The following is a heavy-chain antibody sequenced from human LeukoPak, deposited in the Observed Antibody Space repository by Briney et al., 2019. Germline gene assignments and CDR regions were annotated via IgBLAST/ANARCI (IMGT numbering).Heavy chain of an antibody. J-gene: IGHJ4*02. CDR1: DDSISDYY. V-gene: IGHV4-59*01. CDR2: FYNSGRS. CDR3: TRGAGWLIDY. Sequence: SGTLSLTCTVSDDSISDYYRGWIRQPPGKGLEWIGYFYNSGRSTYNPSLKSRVTISADTSKNHFSLKLNSVTTADTAVYYRTRGAGWLIDYWGQGILVTVSS. D-gene: IGHD3-16*01.